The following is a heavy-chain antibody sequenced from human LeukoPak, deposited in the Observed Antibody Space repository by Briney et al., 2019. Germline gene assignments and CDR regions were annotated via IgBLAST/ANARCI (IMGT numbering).Heavy chain of an antibody. J-gene: IGHJ3*02. V-gene: IGHV4-59*08. Sequence: SETLSLTCTVSDGSISSYYWSWIRQPPGKGLEWIGYIYYSGSTNYNPSLKSRVTISVDTSKNQFSLKLSSVTAADTAVYYCARHSSVGYDILTGYPDDAFDIWGQGTMVTVSS. CDR2: IYYSGST. CDR3: ARHSSVGYDILTGYPDDAFDI. D-gene: IGHD3-9*01. CDR1: DGSISSYY.